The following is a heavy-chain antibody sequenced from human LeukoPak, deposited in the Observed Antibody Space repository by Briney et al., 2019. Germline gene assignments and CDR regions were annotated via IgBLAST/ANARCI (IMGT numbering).Heavy chain of an antibody. V-gene: IGHV3-48*01. CDR2: ISSSSTTI. J-gene: IGHJ6*03. CDR3: AKGVGGSANYYYMDV. D-gene: IGHD3-10*01. CDR1: GFTFSNYN. Sequence: GGSLRLSCAASGFTFSNYNMNWVRQAPGKGLEWVLYISSSSTTIYYADSVKGRFTISRDNSKNTLYLQMNSLRVEDTAVYYCAKGVGGSANYYYMDVWGKGTTVTVSS.